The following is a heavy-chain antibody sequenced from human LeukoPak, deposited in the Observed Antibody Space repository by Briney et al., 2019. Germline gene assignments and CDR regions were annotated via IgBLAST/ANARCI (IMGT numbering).Heavy chain of an antibody. CDR2: ISSSNSYI. D-gene: IGHD6-19*01. V-gene: IGHV3-21*01. J-gene: IGHJ4*02. CDR1: GFTFSIYA. Sequence: GGSLRLSCSASGFTFSIYAMHWVRQAPGKGLEWVSPISSSNSYIYNADSVKGRFTISRDNAKNSLYLQMNSLRAEDTAVYYCARDQGLLVVAGRFGYWGQGTLVTVSS. CDR3: ARDQGLLVVAGRFGY.